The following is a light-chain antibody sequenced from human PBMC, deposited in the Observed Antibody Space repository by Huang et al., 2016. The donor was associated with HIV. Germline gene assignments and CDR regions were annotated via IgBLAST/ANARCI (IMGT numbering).Light chain of an antibody. CDR2: GAS. J-gene: IGKJ1*01. CDR3: QQYGSSVVT. CDR1: QSFSSNY. V-gene: IGKV3-20*01. Sequence: EIVLTQSPGTRSLSPGERATLSCRASQSFSSNYLAWYQQKPGQAPRLLIYGASSRATGIPDRFSGSGSGTDFTLIISRLEPEDFAVYYCQQYGSSVVTFGQGTKVEVK.